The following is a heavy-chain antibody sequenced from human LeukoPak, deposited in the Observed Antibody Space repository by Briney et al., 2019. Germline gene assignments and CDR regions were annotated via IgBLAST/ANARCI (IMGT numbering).Heavy chain of an antibody. V-gene: IGHV3-30*19. CDR3: ARGYCTSSSCYNDY. D-gene: IGHD2-2*02. Sequence: GRSLRLSCAASGFTFSSYGMHWVRQAPGKGLEWVATMSFDVNNKYYADSVRGRLTISRDNSKNTLYLQMNSLRAEDTAVYSCARGYCTSSSCYNDYWGQGTLVTVSS. CDR2: MSFDVNNK. CDR1: GFTFSSYG. J-gene: IGHJ4*02.